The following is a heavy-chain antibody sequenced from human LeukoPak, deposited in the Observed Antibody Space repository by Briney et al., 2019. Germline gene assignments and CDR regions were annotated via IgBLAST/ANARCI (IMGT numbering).Heavy chain of an antibody. CDR2: INPNSGGT. CDR3: AREGADV. V-gene: IGHV1-2*02. J-gene: IGHJ6*02. CDR1: GCTFSSYA. Sequence: GASVKVSCKASGCTFSSYAISWVRQAPGQGLEWMGWINPNSGGTNYAQKFQGRVTMSRDTSISTAYMELSRLRSDDTAVYYCAREGADVWGQGTTVTVSS.